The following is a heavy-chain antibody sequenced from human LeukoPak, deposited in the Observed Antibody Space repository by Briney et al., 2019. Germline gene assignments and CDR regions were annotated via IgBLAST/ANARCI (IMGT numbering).Heavy chain of an antibody. D-gene: IGHD6-13*01. CDR2: MNPNSGNT. V-gene: IGHV1-8*01. J-gene: IGHJ5*02. CDR1: GYTFTSYD. Sequence: ASVKVSRKASGYTFTSYDINWVRQATGQGLEWMGWMNPNSGNTGYAQKSQGRVTMTRNTAISTAYMELSSLRSEDTAVYYCAGTAAASSDDWFDPWGQGTLVTVSS. CDR3: AGTAAASSDDWFDP.